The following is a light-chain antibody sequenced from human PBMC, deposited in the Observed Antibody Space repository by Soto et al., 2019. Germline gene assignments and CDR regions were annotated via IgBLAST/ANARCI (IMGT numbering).Light chain of an antibody. J-gene: IGKJ2*01. V-gene: IGKV2-24*01. Sequence: DFVMTQTPLSSPVTLGQPASISCRSSQSLVHSDGNTYLSWLHQRPGQPQRLLIYMISIRFSGVPGRFSGSGAGTDFTLKISRVEAEDVGVYYCMQATQPYTFGQGTKLEIK. CDR3: MQATQPYT. CDR2: MIS. CDR1: QSLVHSDGNTY.